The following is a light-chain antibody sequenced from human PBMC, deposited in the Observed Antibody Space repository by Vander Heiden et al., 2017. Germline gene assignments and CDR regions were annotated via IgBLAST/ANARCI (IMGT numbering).Light chain of an antibody. J-gene: IGLJ3*02. V-gene: IGLV1-47*01. CDR2: RNN. Sequence: QSVLTQPPSASGTPGQRAPISCSGSSSISGSNDVCWYQQLPGAAPKLLIYRNNQRSSGVPDRFSGSKSGTSASLAISGLRSEDEADYYCAAWDDSLRGGVFGGGTKLTVL. CDR1: SSISGSND. CDR3: AAWDDSLRGGV.